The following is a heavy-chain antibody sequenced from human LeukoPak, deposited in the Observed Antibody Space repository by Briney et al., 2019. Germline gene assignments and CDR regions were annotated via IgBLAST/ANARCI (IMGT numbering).Heavy chain of an antibody. D-gene: IGHD5-18*01. CDR1: GGSISSYY. CDR3: ARLVDTVMVSRRYYGMDV. Sequence: SETLSLTCTVSGGSISSYYWSWIQQPPGKGLEWIGYIYYSGSTNYNPSLKSRVTISVDTSKNQFSLKLSSVTAADTAVYYCARLVDTVMVSRRYYGMDVWGQGTTVTVSS. J-gene: IGHJ6*02. CDR2: IYYSGST. V-gene: IGHV4-59*08.